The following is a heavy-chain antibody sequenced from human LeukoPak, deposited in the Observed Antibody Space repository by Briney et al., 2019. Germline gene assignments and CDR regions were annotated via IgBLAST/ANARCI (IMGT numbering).Heavy chain of an antibody. CDR2: INPNSGGA. CDR1: GYTFTGYY. Sequence: ASVKVSCKASGYTFTGYYMHWVRQAPGQGLEWMGWINPNSGGANYAQKFQGRVTMTRDTSISTAYMELSRLRSDDTAVYYCARDRRGIAARPGLFDYWGQGTLVTVSS. V-gene: IGHV1-2*02. CDR3: ARDRRGIAARPGLFDY. J-gene: IGHJ4*02. D-gene: IGHD6-6*01.